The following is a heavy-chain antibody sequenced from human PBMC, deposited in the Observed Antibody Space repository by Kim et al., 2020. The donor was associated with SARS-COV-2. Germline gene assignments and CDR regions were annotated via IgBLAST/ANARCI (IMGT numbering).Heavy chain of an antibody. V-gene: IGHV1-69*13. Sequence: SVKVSCKASGGTFSSYAISWVRQAPGQGLEWMGGIIPIFGTANYAQKFQGRVTITADESTCTAYMELSSLRSEDTAVYYCAINTAMAVTLDYWGQGTLVTVSS. J-gene: IGHJ4*02. D-gene: IGHD5-18*01. CDR3: AINTAMAVTLDY. CDR1: GGTFSSYA. CDR2: IIPIFGTA.